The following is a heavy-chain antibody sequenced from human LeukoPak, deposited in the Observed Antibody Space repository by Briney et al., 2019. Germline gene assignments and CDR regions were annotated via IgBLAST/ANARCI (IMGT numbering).Heavy chain of an antibody. CDR3: ARHYGP. V-gene: IGHV4-39*01. CDR2: IYDSGST. CDR1: SSHG. D-gene: IGHD3-10*01. Sequence: SSHGMHWIRQPPGKGLEWIGSIYDSGSTYYNPSLKSRVTISVDTSKNQFSLKLNSVTAADTAVYYCARHYGPWGQGTLVTVSS. J-gene: IGHJ5*02.